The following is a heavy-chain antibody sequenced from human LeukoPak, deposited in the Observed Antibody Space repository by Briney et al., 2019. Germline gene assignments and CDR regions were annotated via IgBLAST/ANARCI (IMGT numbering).Heavy chain of an antibody. CDR3: AREMGGYHNWFDP. D-gene: IGHD3-22*01. V-gene: IGHV4-4*07. CDR2: IYTSGST. J-gene: IGHJ5*02. CDR1: GGSISSYF. Sequence: PSETLSLTCTVSGGSISSYFWSWVRQPAGKGLEWIGRIYTSGSTNYTPSLQSRVTMSVDTSKNQFSLKLNSVTAADTAVYYCAREMGGYHNWFDPWGQGMLVTVSS.